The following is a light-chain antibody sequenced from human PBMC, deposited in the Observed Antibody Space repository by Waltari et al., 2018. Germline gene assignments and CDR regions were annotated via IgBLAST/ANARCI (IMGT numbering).Light chain of an antibody. V-gene: IGLV7-43*01. CDR1: TGAVARGRF. Sequence: QTVVTPAHPLTVSPGGTLSITCSSTTGAVARGRFTNWYQQKPGQAPRSLIHSTSTNHSWTPARFSGSLLGDKGAMTLSGVQAEDKAEYYCLLFYGGGQVFGGGTKLTVL. CDR3: LLFYGGGQV. J-gene: IGLJ3*02. CDR2: STS.